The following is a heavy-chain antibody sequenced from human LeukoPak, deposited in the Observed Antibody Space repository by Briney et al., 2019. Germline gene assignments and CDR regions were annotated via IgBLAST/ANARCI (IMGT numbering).Heavy chain of an antibody. D-gene: IGHD3-3*01. Sequence: GASVKVSCMASGYTFTDYHLHWVRQAPGQGLELMGWINPNSGGTNYAQKFQGRVTMTRDTSINTAYMELSRVRSDDTAIYYCARDIRPRVESFGYWGQGTLVTVSS. CDR3: ARDIRPRVESFGY. CDR2: INPNSGGT. V-gene: IGHV1-2*02. J-gene: IGHJ4*02. CDR1: GYTFTDYH.